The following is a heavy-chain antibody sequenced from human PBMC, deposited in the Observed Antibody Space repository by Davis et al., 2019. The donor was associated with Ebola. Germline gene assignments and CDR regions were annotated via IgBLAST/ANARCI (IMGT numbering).Heavy chain of an antibody. Sequence: GESLKISCAASGFTFSSYSMNWVRQAPGKGLEWVSSISSSSSYIYYADSVKGRFTISRDNAKNSLYLQMNSLRAEDTAVYYCARGGDSDPDWFDPWGQGTLVTVSS. CDR1: GFTFSSYS. J-gene: IGHJ5*02. V-gene: IGHV3-21*01. CDR3: ARGGDSDPDWFDP. CDR2: ISSSSSYI. D-gene: IGHD1-26*01.